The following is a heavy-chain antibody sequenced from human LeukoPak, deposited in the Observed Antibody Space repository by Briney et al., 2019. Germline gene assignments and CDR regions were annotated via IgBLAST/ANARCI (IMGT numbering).Heavy chain of an antibody. Sequence: GGSLRLSCAASGFTFSTSSMNWVRQAPGKGLEWVSYFRSSSPTIYYADSVKGRFTISRDNATNSLYLQMNSLRAEDTAVYYSARGYYDSSGYSDAFDIWGQGTMVTVSS. CDR1: GFTFSTSS. D-gene: IGHD3-22*01. CDR2: FRSSSPTI. J-gene: IGHJ3*02. V-gene: IGHV3-48*01. CDR3: ARGYYDSSGYSDAFDI.